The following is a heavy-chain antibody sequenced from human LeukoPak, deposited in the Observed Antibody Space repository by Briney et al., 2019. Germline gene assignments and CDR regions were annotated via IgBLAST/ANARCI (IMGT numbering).Heavy chain of an antibody. J-gene: IGHJ4*02. Sequence: SETLSLTCTVSGGSISSYYWSWIRQTAGKGMEWIGRIYPSGSTNYNPSLESRVTMSVDTSKNQFSLKLSSVTAADTAVYYCARDRGNSWYFDSWGQGTLVTVSS. V-gene: IGHV4-4*07. D-gene: IGHD6-13*01. CDR1: GGSISSYY. CDR3: ARDRGNSWYFDS. CDR2: IYPSGST.